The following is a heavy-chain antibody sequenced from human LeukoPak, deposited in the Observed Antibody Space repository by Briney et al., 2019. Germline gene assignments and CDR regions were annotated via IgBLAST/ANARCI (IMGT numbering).Heavy chain of an antibody. CDR3: AKGKVNHLGALDF. D-gene: IGHD1-26*01. J-gene: IGHJ4*02. V-gene: IGHV3-23*01. CDR2: VSESGDGT. CDR1: GFSFSSYA. Sequence: QTGGSLRLSCAASGFSFSSYAMSWVRQAPGKGLEWVSSVSESGDGTYCADSVMGRFIISRDNSRKTFHLQMDSLRADDTAIYYCAKGKVNHLGALDFWGQGTLVTVS.